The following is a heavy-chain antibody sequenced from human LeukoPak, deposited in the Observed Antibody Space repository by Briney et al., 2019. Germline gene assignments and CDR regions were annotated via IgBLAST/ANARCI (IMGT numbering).Heavy chain of an antibody. CDR1: GFTFSSYE. Sequence: GGSLRLSCAASGFTFSSYEMNWVRQAPGKGLEWVSYISSSGSTIYYADSVKGQFTISRDNAKNSLYLQMNSLRAEDTAVYYCARKYYYGSGRSWGQGTLVTVSS. CDR3: ARKYYYGSGRS. CDR2: ISSSGSTI. J-gene: IGHJ5*02. V-gene: IGHV3-48*03. D-gene: IGHD3-10*01.